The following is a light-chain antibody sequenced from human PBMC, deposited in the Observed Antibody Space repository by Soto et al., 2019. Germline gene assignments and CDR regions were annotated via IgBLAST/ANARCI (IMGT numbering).Light chain of an antibody. CDR3: QQYHTYLS. CDR2: DSS. CDR1: QSISSW. V-gene: IGKV1-5*01. Sequence: DIQMTQSPSTLSASVGDRFTITCRASQSISSWLAWYQQKPGKAPKLLIYDSSSLESGVPSRFSGSGSGTEFTLTISSLQPDDFATYYCQQYHTYLSFGGGTKVDIK. J-gene: IGKJ4*01.